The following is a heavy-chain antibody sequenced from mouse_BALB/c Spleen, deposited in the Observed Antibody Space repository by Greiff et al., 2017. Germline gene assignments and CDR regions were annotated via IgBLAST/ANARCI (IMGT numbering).Heavy chain of an antibody. D-gene: IGHD1-1*01. Sequence: VQLQQSGAELVRPGTSVKVSCKASGYAFTNYLIEWVKQRPGQGLEWIGVINPGSGGTNYNEKFKGKATLTADKSSSTAYMQLSSLTSDDSAVYFCARSRGSYGSSYGYFDVWGAGTTVTVSS. J-gene: IGHJ1*01. V-gene: IGHV1-54*01. CDR1: GYAFTNYL. CDR3: ARSRGSYGSSYGYFDV. CDR2: INPGSGGT.